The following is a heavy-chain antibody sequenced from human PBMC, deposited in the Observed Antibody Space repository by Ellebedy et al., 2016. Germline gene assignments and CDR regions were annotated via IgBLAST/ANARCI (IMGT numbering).Heavy chain of an antibody. CDR1: GFAFSRYG. CDR3: ASLTAYYFDY. Sequence: GESLKISXVASGFAFSRYGIHWVRQAPGKGLEWVAVISYDGSNKYYADSVKGRFTISRDNSKNTLYLQMNSLGAEDTAVYYCASLTAYYFDYWGQGTLVTVSS. V-gene: IGHV3-30*03. CDR2: ISYDGSNK. J-gene: IGHJ4*02.